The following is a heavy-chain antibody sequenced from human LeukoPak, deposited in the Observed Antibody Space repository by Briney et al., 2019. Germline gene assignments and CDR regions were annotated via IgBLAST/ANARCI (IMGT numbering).Heavy chain of an antibody. CDR3: AREVYGDNYFDY. D-gene: IGHD4-17*01. CDR2: IRQDGSDK. J-gene: IGHJ4*02. Sequence: GRSLRLSCAASGFTFSRNWMSWVRQAPGKGLEWVANIRQDGSDKYYVDSVKGRFTISRDNAKNSLFLQMNSLRADDTALYYCAREVYGDNYFDYWGQGTLVTVSS. V-gene: IGHV3-7*05. CDR1: GFTFSRNW.